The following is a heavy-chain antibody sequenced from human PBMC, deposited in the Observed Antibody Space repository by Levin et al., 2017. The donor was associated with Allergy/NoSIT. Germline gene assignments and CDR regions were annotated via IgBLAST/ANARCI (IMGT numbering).Heavy chain of an antibody. J-gene: IGHJ3*02. D-gene: IGHD6-13*01. V-gene: IGHV3-21*06. CDR1: GFTFRSYS. CDR3: SREHLGSSWYGGGGFDI. CDR2: ISSSGSYI. Sequence: PGGSLRLSCGGSGFTFRSYSMNWVRQAPGKGLEWVSSISSSGSYIYYADSVKGRFTISKDNAKNSVSLEMNSLRVEDTATYYCSREHLGSSWYGGGGFDIWGQGTMVTVSS.